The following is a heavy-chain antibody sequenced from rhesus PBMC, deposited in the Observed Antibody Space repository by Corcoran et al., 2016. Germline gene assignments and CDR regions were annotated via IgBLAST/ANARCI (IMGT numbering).Heavy chain of an antibody. CDR1: VYSISSGYG. D-gene: IGHD6-25*01. CDR3: ARDVYSGSWNY. V-gene: IGHV4-127*01. Sequence: QVQLQESGPGLVKPSETLSLTCAVSVYSISSGYGWSWIRQPPGKGLEWIGYIGGSSGSPNYNPSLKSRVTISKDTSKNQFSLKLSSVTAADTAVYYCARDVYSGSWNYWGQGVLVTVSS. J-gene: IGHJ4*01. CDR2: IGGSSGSP.